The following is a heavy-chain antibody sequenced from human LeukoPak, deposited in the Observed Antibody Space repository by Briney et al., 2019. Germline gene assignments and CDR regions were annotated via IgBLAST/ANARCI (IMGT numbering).Heavy chain of an antibody. Sequence: SETLSLTCSVSGGSINSIGNKWAWIRQPPGKGLEWIGEINHSGSTNYNPSLKSRVTISVDTSKNQFSLKLSSVTAADTAVYYCARHFYYGSGSSPFDYWGQGTLVTVSS. D-gene: IGHD3-10*01. CDR2: INHSGST. CDR1: GGSINSIGNK. CDR3: ARHFYYGSGSSPFDY. V-gene: IGHV4-39*01. J-gene: IGHJ4*02.